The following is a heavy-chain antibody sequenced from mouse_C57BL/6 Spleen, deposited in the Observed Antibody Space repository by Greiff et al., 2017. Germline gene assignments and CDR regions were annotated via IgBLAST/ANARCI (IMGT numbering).Heavy chain of an antibody. CDR3: ARSGGSYFDY. V-gene: IGHV14-2*01. Sequence: EVQLQQSGAELVKPGASVKLSCTASGFNIKDYYMHWVKQRTEQGLEWIGRIDPEDGDTTNAPKFQGKATIPADTSSNTAYLQLSSLTSEDTAVYYCARSGGSYFDYWGQGTTLTVSS. CDR2: IDPEDGDT. CDR1: GFNIKDYY. J-gene: IGHJ2*01. D-gene: IGHD1-1*02.